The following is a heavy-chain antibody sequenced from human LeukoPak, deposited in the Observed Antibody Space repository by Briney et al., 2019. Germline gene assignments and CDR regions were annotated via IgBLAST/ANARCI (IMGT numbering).Heavy chain of an antibody. CDR1: GYTFTSYA. CDR2: FNTNTGNP. CDR3: ARSTPGYSSSWYRLEYYYGMDV. V-gene: IGHV7-4-1*02. D-gene: IGHD6-13*01. J-gene: IGHJ6*02. Sequence: ASVKVSCKASGYTFTSYAMNWVRQAPGQGLEWMGWFNTNTGNPTYAQGFTGRFVFSLDTSVSTAYLQISSLKAEDTAVYYCARSTPGYSSSWYRLEYYYGMDVWGQGTTVTVSS.